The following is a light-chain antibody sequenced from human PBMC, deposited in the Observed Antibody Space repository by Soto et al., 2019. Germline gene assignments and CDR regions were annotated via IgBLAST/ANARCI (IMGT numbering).Light chain of an antibody. V-gene: IGLV1-47*01. CDR3: AAWDDSRVV. CDR1: SSNIGSNY. CDR2: RNN. J-gene: IGLJ2*01. Sequence: QSVLTQPPSASGTPGQRVTISCSGSSSNIGSNYVYWYQQLPGTAPKLLIYRNNQRPSGVPDRFSGSESGTSASLAISGLRSEDEADYYCAAWDDSRVVFGGGTKLTVL.